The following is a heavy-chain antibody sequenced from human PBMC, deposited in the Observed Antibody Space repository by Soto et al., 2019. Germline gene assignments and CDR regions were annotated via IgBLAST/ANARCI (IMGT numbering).Heavy chain of an antibody. Sequence: GGSLRLSCAGSGFTFSTSGMYWVRQAPGKGLEWVALVSYDASNKYYADSVKGRFTVSRDNSKNTLYLQMSSLRAEDTAVYYCVKDGSSGWPYYYGLDVWGQGTSVTVSS. D-gene: IGHD6-19*01. CDR2: VSYDASNK. CDR3: VKDGSSGWPYYYGLDV. J-gene: IGHJ6*02. V-gene: IGHV3-30*18. CDR1: GFTFSTSG.